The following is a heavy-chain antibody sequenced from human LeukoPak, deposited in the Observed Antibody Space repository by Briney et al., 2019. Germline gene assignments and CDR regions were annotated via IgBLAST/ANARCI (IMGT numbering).Heavy chain of an antibody. J-gene: IGHJ3*02. V-gene: IGHV4-30-2*01. CDR2: IYHSGST. D-gene: IGHD3-10*01. CDR3: ARARGYYGSGSYSSAGDAFDI. Sequence: SETLSLTCAVSGGSISSGGYSRSWIRQPPGKGLEWIGYIYHSGSTYYNPSLKSRVTISVDRSKNQFSLKLSSVTAADTAVYYCARARGYYGSGSYSSAGDAFDIWGQGTMVTVSS. CDR1: GGSISSGGYS.